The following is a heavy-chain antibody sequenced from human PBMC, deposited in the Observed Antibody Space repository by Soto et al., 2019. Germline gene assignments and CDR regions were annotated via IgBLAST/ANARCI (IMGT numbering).Heavy chain of an antibody. J-gene: IGHJ5*02. CDR3: AGDPDSHYNDSHASSYP. V-gene: IGHV1-69*04. CDR2: IIPIIGKT. D-gene: IGHD3-22*01. Sequence: SVKVSCKAYGYTFRNYGITWVRQAPGQGLEWMGRIIPIIGKTNYAQKFQGRVTITADKFTGTAYMELTRLRSDDAAVYYCAGDPDSHYNDSHASSYPWGQGTLVTVSS. CDR1: GYTFRNYG.